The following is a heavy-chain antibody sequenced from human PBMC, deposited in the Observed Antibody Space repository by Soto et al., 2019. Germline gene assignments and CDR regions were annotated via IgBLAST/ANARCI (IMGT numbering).Heavy chain of an antibody. J-gene: IGHJ5*02. D-gene: IGHD3-3*01. CDR3: AREIGSYDFWSGLTANWFDP. Sequence: SETLSLTCTVSGGSISSYYWSWIRQPPGKGLEWIGYIYYSGSTNYNPSLKSRVTISVDTSKNQFSLKLSSVTAADTAVYYCAREIGSYDFWSGLTANWFDPWGQGTLVTVSS. CDR1: GGSISSYY. V-gene: IGHV4-59*01. CDR2: IYYSGST.